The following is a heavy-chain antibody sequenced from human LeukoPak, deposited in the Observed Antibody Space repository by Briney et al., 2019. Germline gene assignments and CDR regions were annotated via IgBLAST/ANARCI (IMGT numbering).Heavy chain of an antibody. CDR3: ARAPGYCSVGSCYDF. D-gene: IGHD2-15*01. CDR1: GFTFNNYA. Sequence: GGSLGLSCAASGFTFNNYAISWVRQPPAKGLEWVSLISGSGGCTNYANSVQGQSHISRDNSKNTVYLQMKSLRADDTALYYCARAPGYCSVGSCYDFWAQGNLVPVFS. CDR2: ISGSGGCT. V-gene: IGHV3-23*01. J-gene: IGHJ1*01.